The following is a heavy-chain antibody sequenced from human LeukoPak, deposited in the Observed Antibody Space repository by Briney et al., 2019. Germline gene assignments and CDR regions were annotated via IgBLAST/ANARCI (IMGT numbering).Heavy chain of an antibody. J-gene: IGHJ4*02. Sequence: KPSETLSLTCTVSSGSISSYYWSWIRQPPGKGLEWIGYIYYNGNTNYNPSLKSRVTISVDTSKNQFSLKLSSVTAADTAVYYCARARLGDLSFFDYWGREPWSPSPQ. CDR2: IYYNGNT. CDR1: SGSISSYY. CDR3: ARARLGDLSFFDY. V-gene: IGHV4-59*01. D-gene: IGHD3-16*02.